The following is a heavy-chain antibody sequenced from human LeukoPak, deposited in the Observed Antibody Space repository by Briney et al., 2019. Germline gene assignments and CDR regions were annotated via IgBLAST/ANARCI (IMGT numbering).Heavy chain of an antibody. CDR3: ARLAGYYYGMDV. V-gene: IGHV1-69*05. J-gene: IGHJ6*02. D-gene: IGHD6-13*01. CDR1: GGTFSSYA. Sequence: ASVKVSCKASGGTFSSYAISWVRQAPGQGLEWMGGIIPIFGTANYAQKLQGRVTMTTDTSTSTAYMELRSLRSDDTAVYYCARLAGYYYGMDVWGQGTTVTVSS. CDR2: IIPIFGTA.